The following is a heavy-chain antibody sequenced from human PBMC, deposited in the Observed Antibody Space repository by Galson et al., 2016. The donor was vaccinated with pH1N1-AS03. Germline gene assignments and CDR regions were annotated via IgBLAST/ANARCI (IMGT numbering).Heavy chain of an antibody. V-gene: IGHV1-18*01. CDR3: ARVVAGRPFLIDY. CDR1: GYNFVTYG. J-gene: IGHJ4*02. Sequence: CKASGYNFVTYGITWVRQGPGQGLEWMGWINPYSTNTNYAKKVQDRVTMTADTSTTTAHLDLRNLGSDDTAVYYCARVVAGRPFLIDYWGQGTLAIVSS. CDR2: INPYSTNT.